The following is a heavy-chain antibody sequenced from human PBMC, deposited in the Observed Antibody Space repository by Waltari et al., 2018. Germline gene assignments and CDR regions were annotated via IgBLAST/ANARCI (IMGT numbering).Heavy chain of an antibody. CDR2: IYNDGTT. CDR1: GASISAGSYY. Sequence: QLQLQESGPGLVKPSETLSLSCNVSGASISAGSYYWGWIRQPPGKGLEGIGSIYNDGTTHYRPSLKRRVPISVDTSKNQFSLKLSSVTAADTAVYYCAAIAARHWYFDLWGRGTLVTVSS. J-gene: IGHJ2*01. CDR3: AAIAARHWYFDL. V-gene: IGHV4-39*07. D-gene: IGHD6-6*01.